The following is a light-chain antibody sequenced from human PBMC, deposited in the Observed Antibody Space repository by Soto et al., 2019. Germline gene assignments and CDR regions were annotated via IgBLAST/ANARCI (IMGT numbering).Light chain of an antibody. CDR2: GAS. J-gene: IGKJ5*01. CDR3: QQYDGPPIT. Sequence: EVVLTQYPGTLSLFVGDLPPLXCRASQTLSRSWLAWYQHKPGQAPTLLVSGASRRATGIPDRFSGGGSGTDFTLTISRLEPEDVALYYCQQYDGPPITFGQGTRLEIK. CDR1: QTLSRSW. V-gene: IGKV3-20*01.